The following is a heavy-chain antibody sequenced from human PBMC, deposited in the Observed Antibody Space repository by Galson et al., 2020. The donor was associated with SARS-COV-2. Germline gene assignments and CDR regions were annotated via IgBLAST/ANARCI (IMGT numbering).Heavy chain of an antibody. CDR2: INHSGFT. CDR3: VRVSMVRGVVSTYYYGLDV. D-gene: IGHD3-10*01. J-gene: IGHJ6*02. Sequence: SETLSLTCAVSGGSFSRYYWGWIRQSPGEGPEWIGEINHSGFTSYNPSLKSRVSMSVDTSNNQFSLNLSGVTAADTAVYYCVRVSMVRGVVSTYYYGLDVWGRGTAVTVSS. CDR1: GGSFSRYY. V-gene: IGHV4-34*01.